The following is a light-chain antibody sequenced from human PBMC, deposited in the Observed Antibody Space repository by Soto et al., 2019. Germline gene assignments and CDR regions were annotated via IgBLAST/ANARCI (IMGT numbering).Light chain of an antibody. V-gene: IGLV2-14*01. J-gene: IGLJ2*01. Sequence: QSALTQPASVSGSPGQWITISCTGTRSDVGGYNFVSWYEQYPGKAPRLMIYDVSNRPSGVSNRFSGSKSGNTASLTISGLQAEDEADYYCSSYTTSNTHVVFGGGTKLTVL. CDR1: RSDVGGYNF. CDR3: SSYTTSNTHVV. CDR2: DVS.